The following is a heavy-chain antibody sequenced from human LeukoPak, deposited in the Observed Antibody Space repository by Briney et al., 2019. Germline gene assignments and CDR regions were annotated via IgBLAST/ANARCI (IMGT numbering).Heavy chain of an antibody. Sequence: PSETLSLTCAVYGGSFSGYYWSWIRQPPGKGLEWIGEINQSGSTNYNLSLKSRVTISVDTSKNQFSLKLSSVTAADTAVYYCARGGLTGGFDYWGQGTLVTVSS. D-gene: IGHD1-14*01. CDR1: GGSFSGYY. J-gene: IGHJ4*02. CDR3: ARGGLTGGFDY. CDR2: INQSGST. V-gene: IGHV4-34*01.